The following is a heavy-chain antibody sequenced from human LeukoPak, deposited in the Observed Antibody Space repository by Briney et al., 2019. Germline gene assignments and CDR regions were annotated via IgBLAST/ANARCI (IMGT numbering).Heavy chain of an antibody. Sequence: GESLKISCKGSGYSFISYWIVWVRQVPGKSLEWMGTIHPGNSATRYSPPFQGQVTLSVDKSIGTAYLQWSSLKASDSAMYYCARTQYQLLDRYYYFHGMDAWGQGTTVTVSS. CDR1: GYSFISYW. V-gene: IGHV5-51*01. CDR3: ARTQYQLLDRYYYFHGMDA. J-gene: IGHJ6*02. D-gene: IGHD4-11*01. CDR2: IHPGNSAT.